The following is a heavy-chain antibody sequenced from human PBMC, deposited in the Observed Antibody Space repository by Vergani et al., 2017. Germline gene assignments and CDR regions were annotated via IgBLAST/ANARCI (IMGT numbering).Heavy chain of an antibody. CDR3: ARDGYCSSTSCYGWFDP. J-gene: IGHJ5*02. D-gene: IGHD2-2*03. V-gene: IGHV1-2*02. CDR1: GYTFTGSY. CDR2: INPNSGGT. Sequence: QVQLVQSGAEVKKPGASVKVSCKASGYTFTGSYMHWVRQAPGQGLEWMGWINPNSGGTNYAQTFQGRVTMTRDTSISTAYMELSRLRSDDTAVYYWARDGYCSSTSCYGWFDPWGQGTLVTVSS.